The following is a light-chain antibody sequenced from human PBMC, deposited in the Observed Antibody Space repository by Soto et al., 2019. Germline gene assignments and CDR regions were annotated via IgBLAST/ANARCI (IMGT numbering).Light chain of an antibody. CDR2: YDS. CDR1: NIGSKS. J-gene: IGLJ2*01. Sequence: SSELTQPPSVSVAPGKTARITCGGNNIGSKSVHWYQQRPGQAPVLVISYDSGRPSGIPERFSGSNSRNTATLTISSVDAGDEADYHCQVWDSSSDHVVFGGGTKLTVL. V-gene: IGLV3-21*01. CDR3: QVWDSSSDHVV.